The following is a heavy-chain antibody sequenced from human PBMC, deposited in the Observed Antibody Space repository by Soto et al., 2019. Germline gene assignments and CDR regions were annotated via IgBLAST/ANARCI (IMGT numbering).Heavy chain of an antibody. D-gene: IGHD2-2*01. V-gene: IGHV3-23*01. CDR2: ISGGGDST. Sequence: GGSLRLSCAASGFTFSRSALSWVRQAPGKGLEWVSGISGGGDSTYYADSVKGRFTISRDNSKNTLFLQMNSLRGDDTAVYHCAKDSRAQPEGAFEIWGQGTMVTVSS. CDR1: GFTFSRSA. J-gene: IGHJ3*02. CDR3: AKDSRAQPEGAFEI.